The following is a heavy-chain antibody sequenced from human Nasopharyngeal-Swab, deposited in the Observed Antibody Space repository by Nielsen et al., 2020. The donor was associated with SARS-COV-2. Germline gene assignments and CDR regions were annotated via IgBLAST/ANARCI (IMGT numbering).Heavy chain of an antibody. J-gene: IGHJ4*02. CDR2: IYYSGST. V-gene: IGHV4-31*03. Sequence: LRLSCTVSGGPISSGVYYWSWIRQHPGKGLEWIGYIYYSGSTYYNPSLKSRVTISVDTSKNQFSLKLTSVTAADTAVYYCANSLDAWGYSYGRSFDYWGQGTLVTVSS. D-gene: IGHD5-18*01. CDR1: GGPISSGVYY. CDR3: ANSLDAWGYSYGRSFDY.